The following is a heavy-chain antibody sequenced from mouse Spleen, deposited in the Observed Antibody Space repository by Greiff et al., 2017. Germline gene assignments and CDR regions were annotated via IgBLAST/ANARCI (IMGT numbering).Heavy chain of an antibody. Sequence: VQLQQSGAELVKPGASVKISCKASGYAFSSYWMNWVKQRPGKGLEWIGQIYPGDGDTNYNGKFKGKATLTADKSSSTAYMQLSSLTSEDSAVYFCAREIWEENYYGSGYWGQGTTLTVSS. CDR3: AREIWEENYYGSGY. CDR2: IYPGDGDT. D-gene: IGHD1-1*01. CDR1: GYAFSSYW. V-gene: IGHV1-80*01. J-gene: IGHJ2*01.